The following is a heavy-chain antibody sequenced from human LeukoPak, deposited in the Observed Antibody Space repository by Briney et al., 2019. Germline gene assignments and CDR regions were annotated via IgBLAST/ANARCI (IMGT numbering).Heavy chain of an antibody. CDR2: INHSGST. Sequence: SETLSLTCAVYGGSFSGYYWSWIRQPPGKGLEWIGEINHSGSTNYNPSLKSRVTISVDTSKNQFSLKLSSVTAADTAVYYCARGITMVRGVIISYYYYGMDVWAKGPRSPSP. D-gene: IGHD3-10*01. CDR1: GGSFSGYY. J-gene: IGHJ6*02. CDR3: ARGITMVRGVIISYYYYGMDV. V-gene: IGHV4-34*01.